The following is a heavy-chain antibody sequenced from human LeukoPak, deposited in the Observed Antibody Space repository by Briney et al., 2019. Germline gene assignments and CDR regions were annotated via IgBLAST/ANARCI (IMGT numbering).Heavy chain of an antibody. D-gene: IGHD4-23*01. Sequence: GGSLRLSCAASGFTFSAHYMTWIRQAPGKGLEWVSYISGWGATYYADSVKGRFTISRDNAKNSLCLQMNSLTADDTAVYYCARDPGVSGGGNSGAFDIGGQGTLVAVSS. CDR3: ARDPGVSGGGNSGAFDI. CDR2: ISGWGAT. CDR1: GFTFSAHY. J-gene: IGHJ3*02. V-gene: IGHV3-11*04.